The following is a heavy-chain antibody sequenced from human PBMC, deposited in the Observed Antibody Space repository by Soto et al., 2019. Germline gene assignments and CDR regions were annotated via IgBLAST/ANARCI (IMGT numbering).Heavy chain of an antibody. CDR2: ISYDGGNK. CDR3: ARDHIATPLGWFDP. V-gene: IGHV3-30-3*01. D-gene: IGHD5-12*01. J-gene: IGHJ5*02. Sequence: GGPLRLSCAASGFTFSSYAMHWVRQTPGKGMEWMSFISYDGGNKYYADSVKGRFTISRDNSKNTLYLQMNSLRAEDTAVYYCARDHIATPLGWFDPWGQGTLVTVSS. CDR1: GFTFSSYA.